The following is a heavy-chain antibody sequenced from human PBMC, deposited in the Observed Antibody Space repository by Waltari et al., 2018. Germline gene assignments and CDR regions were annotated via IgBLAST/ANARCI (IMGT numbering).Heavy chain of an antibody. J-gene: IGHJ4*02. CDR2: LNPKSDFT. CDR3: AKYISRGRELIA. Sequence: EVQLLESGGDLVQPGGSLRLSCVGPEFLFGAYAMTWVPQAPGQGVEWVSGLNPKSDFTNYADSVKCRFTNSIDNSKNTLYLQMNSLRVDDTALYYCAKYISRGRELIAWGQGTLVTVSS. V-gene: IGHV3-23*01. D-gene: IGHD1-7*01. CDR1: EFLFGAYA.